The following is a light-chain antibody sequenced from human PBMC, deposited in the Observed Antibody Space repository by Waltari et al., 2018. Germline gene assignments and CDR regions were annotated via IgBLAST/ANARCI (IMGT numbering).Light chain of an antibody. CDR3: QQRSNWPSLS. Sequence: EIVFTQSPATLSLSSGERATLSCRASQSVSSFLAWFQQKPGQAPRLLIFDASKRATDIPARFSATGSGTDFTLTISSLEPEDFAVYYCQQRSNWPSLSFGGGTKVEIK. V-gene: IGKV3-11*01. CDR1: QSVSSF. J-gene: IGKJ4*01. CDR2: DAS.